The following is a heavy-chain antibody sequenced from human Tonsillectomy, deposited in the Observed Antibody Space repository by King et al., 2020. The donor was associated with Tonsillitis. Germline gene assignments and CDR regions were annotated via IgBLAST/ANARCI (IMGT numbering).Heavy chain of an antibody. J-gene: IGHJ5*02. CDR1: GGTFSSYA. CDR3: ARYDVWSGYQAHPRRPWAFDP. CDR2: IIPIFGTA. Sequence: QLVQSGAEVKKPGSSVKVSCKASGGTFSSYAISWVRQAPGQGLEWMGGIIPIFGTANYAQKFQGRVTITADESTSTAYMELSSLRSEDTAVYYCARYDVWSGYQAHPRRPWAFDPWGQGTLVTVSS. V-gene: IGHV1-69*01. D-gene: IGHD3-3*01.